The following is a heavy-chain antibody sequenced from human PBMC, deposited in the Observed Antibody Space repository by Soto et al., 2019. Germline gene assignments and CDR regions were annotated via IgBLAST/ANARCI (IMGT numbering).Heavy chain of an antibody. D-gene: IGHD2-2*01. Sequence: ASVKVSCKASGYTFTGYYMHWVRQAPGQGLEWMGWINPNSGGTHYAQKFQGWVTMTRDTSINTAYMELSRLRSDDTAVYYCARDYVPAATAYWFDLWGQGTLVTVSS. CDR1: GYTFTGYY. CDR2: INPNSGGT. V-gene: IGHV1-2*04. CDR3: ARDYVPAATAYWFDL. J-gene: IGHJ5*02.